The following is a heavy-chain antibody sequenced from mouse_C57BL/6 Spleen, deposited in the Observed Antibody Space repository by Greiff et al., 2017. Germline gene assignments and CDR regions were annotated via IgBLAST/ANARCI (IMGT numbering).Heavy chain of an antibody. CDR1: GYTFTSYW. CDR3: ARNYGSSYKFAY. V-gene: IGHV1-64*01. CDR2: IHPNSGST. D-gene: IGHD1-1*01. J-gene: IGHJ3*01. Sequence: VQLQQPGAELVKPGASVQLSCKASGYTFTSYWMHWVKQRPGQGLEWIGMIHPNSGSTNYNEKFKSKATLTVDKSSSTAYMQLSSLTSEDSAVYYCARNYGSSYKFAYWGQGTLVTVSA.